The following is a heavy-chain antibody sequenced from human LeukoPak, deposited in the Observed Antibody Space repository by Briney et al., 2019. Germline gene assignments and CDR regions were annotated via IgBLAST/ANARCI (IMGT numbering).Heavy chain of an antibody. CDR2: IKQDGSEK. J-gene: IGHJ4*02. V-gene: IGHV3-7*01. CDR3: ARGRLGATTRCGSAYYFDY. D-gene: IGHD1-26*01. CDR1: GFTFSSYW. Sequence: GGSLRLSCAASGFTFSSYWMSWVRQAPGKGLEWVANIKQDGSEKYYVDSVKGRFTISRDNAKNSLYLQMNSLRAEDTAVYYCARGRLGATTRCGSAYYFDYWGQGTLVTVSS.